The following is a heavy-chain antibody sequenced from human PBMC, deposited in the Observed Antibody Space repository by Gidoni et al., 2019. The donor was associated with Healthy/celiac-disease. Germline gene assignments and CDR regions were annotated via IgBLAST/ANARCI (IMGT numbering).Heavy chain of an antibody. D-gene: IGHD3-22*01. CDR3: AKDRVRADSSGYPDAFDI. Sequence: EVQLVESGGGLVQPGGSLRLSCAASGFTFISSAMSWVRQAPGKGLEWVSAISGSGGSTYYADSVKGRFTISRDNSKNTLYLQMNSLRAEDTAVYYCAKDRVRADSSGYPDAFDIWGQGTMVTVSS. CDR1: GFTFISSA. J-gene: IGHJ3*02. CDR2: ISGSGGST. V-gene: IGHV3-23*04.